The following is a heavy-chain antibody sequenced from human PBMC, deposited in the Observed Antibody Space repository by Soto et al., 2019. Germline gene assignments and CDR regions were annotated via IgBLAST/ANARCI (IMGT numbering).Heavy chain of an antibody. CDR1: GGTFSNTA. CDR3: AADGESGSYVGVHYFDY. D-gene: IGHD1-26*01. CDR2: ITPIFGTA. J-gene: IGHJ4*02. Sequence: QVQLVQSGAEVKKPGSSVKVSCKASGGTFSNTAFSWLRQAPGQGLEWMGGITPIFGTAHSAQNFQGRVTITADGSTSSVYLERSSLRSDDTALYYCAADGESGSYVGVHYFDYWGLGTQVTVHS. V-gene: IGHV1-69*01.